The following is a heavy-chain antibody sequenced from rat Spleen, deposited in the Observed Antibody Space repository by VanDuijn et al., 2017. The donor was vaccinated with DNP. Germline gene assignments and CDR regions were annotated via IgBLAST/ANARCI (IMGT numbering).Heavy chain of an antibody. V-gene: IGHV3-1*01. D-gene: IGHD1-9*01. Sequence: EVQLQESGSGLVKPSQSLSLTCSVTGYSITSNYWGWIRQFPGNKMEYIGHISYSGRTDYNPSLKSRISITRDTSRNHFFLQLNSVTTEDTATYYCARGVSSYYGYNSYWYFDFWGPGTMVTVSS. CDR2: ISYSGRT. CDR1: GYSITSNY. J-gene: IGHJ1*01. CDR3: ARGVSSYYGYNSYWYFDF.